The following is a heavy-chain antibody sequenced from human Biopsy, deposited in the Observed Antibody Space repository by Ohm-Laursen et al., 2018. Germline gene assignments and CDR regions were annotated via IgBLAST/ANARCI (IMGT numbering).Heavy chain of an antibody. CDR3: AADINVWNVNY. V-gene: IGHV1-24*01. Sequence: SVKVSCKVSGYTLTALSMHWVRQAPGRGLEWMGGFAPENGKTIYARKFQGRITITEDTSTDTAYMELSSLRSEDTAVYYCAADINVWNVNYWGQGTQVTVSS. CDR2: FAPENGKT. J-gene: IGHJ4*02. D-gene: IGHD1-1*01. CDR1: GYTLTALS.